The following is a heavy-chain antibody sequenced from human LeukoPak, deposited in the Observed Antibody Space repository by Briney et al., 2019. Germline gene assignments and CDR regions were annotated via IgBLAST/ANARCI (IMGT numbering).Heavy chain of an antibody. J-gene: IGHJ4*02. CDR2: ISGSGGST. CDR1: GFTFSSDA. V-gene: IGHV3-23*01. D-gene: IGHD3-10*01. CDR3: AKDPKYYYGSGSYYFDY. Sequence: PGGSLRLSCAASGFTFSSDAMSWVRQAPGKGLEWVSAISGSGGSTYYADSVKGRFTISRDNSKDTLYLQMNSLRAEDTAVYYCAKDPKYYYGSGSYYFDYWGQGTLVTVSS.